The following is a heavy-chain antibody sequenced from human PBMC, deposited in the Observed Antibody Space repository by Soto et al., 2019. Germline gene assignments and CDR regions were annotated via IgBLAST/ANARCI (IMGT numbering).Heavy chain of an antibody. J-gene: IGHJ6*03. CDR3: ARGLLLWFGELSRRGSYYYSMDV. D-gene: IGHD3-10*01. CDR1: GGSFSGYY. Sequence: QVQLQQWGAGLLKPSETLSLTCAVYGGSFSGYYWSWIRQTPGKGLECIGEINDSGSTNNNPSLKSQVPILVDTPQNHFSLELSSVTAADTAVYFCARGLLLWFGELSRRGSYYYSMDVWGKGTTITVSS. V-gene: IGHV4-34*01. CDR2: INDSGST.